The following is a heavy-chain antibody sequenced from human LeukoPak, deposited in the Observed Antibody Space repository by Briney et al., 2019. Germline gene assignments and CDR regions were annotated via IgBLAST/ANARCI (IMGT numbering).Heavy chain of an antibody. D-gene: IGHD3-10*01. J-gene: IGHJ4*02. CDR3: AKDRLEFYGSARYYFDS. CDR2: IRHDASSQ. Sequence: QPGGSLRLSCAASGFTFSSFGMHWVRQAPGKGLEWVAFIRHDASSQYYADSVKGRFTISRDSSKDTLYLQMNSLRTEDTAVYFCAKDRLEFYGSARYYFDSWGQGSLVTVSS. V-gene: IGHV3-30*02. CDR1: GFTFSSFG.